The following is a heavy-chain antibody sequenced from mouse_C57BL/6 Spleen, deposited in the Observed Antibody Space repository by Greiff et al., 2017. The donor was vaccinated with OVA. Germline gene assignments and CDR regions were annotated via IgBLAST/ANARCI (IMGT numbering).Heavy chain of an antibody. Sequence: EVQLQESGGGLVQPGGSLSLSCAASGFTFTDYYMSWVRQPPGKALEWLGFIRNKANGYTTEYSASVKGRFTISRDNSQSILYLQMNALRAEDSATYYCARYGPGSYYAMDYWGQGTSVTVSS. CDR1: GFTFTDYY. CDR3: ARYGPGSYYAMDY. J-gene: IGHJ4*01. CDR2: IRNKANGYTT. V-gene: IGHV7-3*01.